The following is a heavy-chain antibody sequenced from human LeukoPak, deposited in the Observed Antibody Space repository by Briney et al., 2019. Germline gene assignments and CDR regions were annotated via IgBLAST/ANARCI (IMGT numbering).Heavy chain of an antibody. CDR2: ITTSSYI. Sequence: PGGSLRLSCVASGFTFSTYYMNWVRQAPGRGLEGGSSITTSSYIYYADAVKGRFTISRDDAKKSLYLQINSLRAEDTAVYYCARASGGSCYDYWGQGTLVTVSS. J-gene: IGHJ4*02. CDR1: GFTFSTYY. V-gene: IGHV3-69-1*01. CDR3: ARASGGSCYDY. D-gene: IGHD2-15*01.